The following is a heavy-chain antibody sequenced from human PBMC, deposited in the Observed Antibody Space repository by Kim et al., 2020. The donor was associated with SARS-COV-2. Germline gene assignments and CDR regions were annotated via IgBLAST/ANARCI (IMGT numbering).Heavy chain of an antibody. D-gene: IGHD2-2*01. CDR2: INPSGGST. CDR1: GYTFTSYY. Sequence: ASVKVSCKASGYTFTSYYMHWVRQAPGQGLEWMGIINPSGGSTSYAQKFQGRVTMTRDTSTSTVYMELSSLRSEDTAVYYCARGGHKIVGFCSSTSCYNDAVDIWGQGTMVTVSS. J-gene: IGHJ3*02. CDR3: ARGGHKIVGFCSSTSCYNDAVDI. V-gene: IGHV1-46*01.